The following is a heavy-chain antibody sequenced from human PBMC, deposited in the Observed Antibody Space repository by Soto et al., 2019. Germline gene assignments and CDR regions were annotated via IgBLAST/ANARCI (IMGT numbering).Heavy chain of an antibody. J-gene: IGHJ4*02. D-gene: IGHD1-26*01. CDR1: GFTFSTYA. V-gene: IGHV3-23*01. Sequence: GGSLRLSCSASGFTFSTYAMDWVRQAPGKGLEWVSSISASGDTTYHADSVRGRFSISRDQSKNTLYLQMNSLRAEDTALYYCAKPNSVSQYGLNYLDHWGQGTPVTVSS. CDR2: ISASGDTT. CDR3: AKPNSVSQYGLNYLDH.